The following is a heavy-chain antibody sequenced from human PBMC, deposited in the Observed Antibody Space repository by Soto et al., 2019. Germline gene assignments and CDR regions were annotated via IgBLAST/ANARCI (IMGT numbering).Heavy chain of an antibody. CDR2: FDPEDGET. V-gene: IGHV1-24*01. J-gene: IGHJ6*02. D-gene: IGHD3-10*01. CDR1: GYTLTELS. Sequence: ASVKVSGKVSGYTLTELSMHWVRQAPGKGLEWMGGFDPEDGETIYAQKFQGRVTMTEDTSTDTAYMELSSLRSEDTAMYYCATVGITMVRGVIQWYYGMDVWGQGTTVTVS. CDR3: ATVGITMVRGVIQWYYGMDV.